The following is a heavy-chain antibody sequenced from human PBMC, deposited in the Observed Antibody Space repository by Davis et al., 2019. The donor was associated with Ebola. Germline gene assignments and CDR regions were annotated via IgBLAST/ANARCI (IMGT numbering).Heavy chain of an antibody. Sequence: AASVKVSCKASGYTFTSYYMHWVRQAPGQGLEWMGIINPSGGSTSYAQKLQGRVTMTTDTSTSTAYMELSSLRSEDTAVYYCARGPNAGVRATRYYYGMDVWGQGTTVTVSS. D-gene: IGHD3-10*02. J-gene: IGHJ6*02. V-gene: IGHV1-46*01. CDR2: INPSGGST. CDR3: ARGPNAGVRATRYYYGMDV. CDR1: GYTFTSYY.